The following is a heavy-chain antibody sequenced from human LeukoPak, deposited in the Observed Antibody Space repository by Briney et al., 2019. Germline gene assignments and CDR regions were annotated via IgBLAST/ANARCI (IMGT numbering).Heavy chain of an antibody. CDR1: GYTLTSYY. Sequence: GASVKVSCKASGYTLTSYYMHWVRQAPGQGLEWMGIINPSGGSTSYAQEFQGRVTMTRDTSTSTVYMELSSLKSEDTAVYYCARDAFYYYDSSGQGLDSNWFDPWGQGTLVTVSS. CDR3: ARDAFYYYDSSGQGLDSNWFDP. CDR2: INPSGGST. J-gene: IGHJ5*02. D-gene: IGHD3-22*01. V-gene: IGHV1-46*01.